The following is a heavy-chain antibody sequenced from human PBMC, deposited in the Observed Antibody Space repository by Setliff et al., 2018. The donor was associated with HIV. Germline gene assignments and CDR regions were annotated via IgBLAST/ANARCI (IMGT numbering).Heavy chain of an antibody. CDR2: IYTSGST. J-gene: IGHJ4*02. CDR3: ARGLSFYDPGGFDY. V-gene: IGHV4-4*09. D-gene: IGHD3-22*01. Sequence: SETLSLTCTVSGGPFSDYYRSWIRQPPGKGLEWIGYIYTSGSTNYNPSLKSRVTLSVDTSKNQFSLKLSSVTAADTAVYYCARGLSFYDPGGFDYWGQGTLVTVSS. CDR1: GGPFSDYY.